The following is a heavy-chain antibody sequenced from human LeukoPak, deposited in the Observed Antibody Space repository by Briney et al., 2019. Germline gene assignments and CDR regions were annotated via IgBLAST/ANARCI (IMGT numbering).Heavy chain of an antibody. J-gene: IGHJ5*02. CDR1: GFTFSDCY. CDR2: ISSTGTTI. Sequence: PGGSLRLSCAASGFTFSDCYMSWIRQAPGKRLEWISYISSTGTTIYYADSVKGRFTISRDNAKNSLYLQMNSLRAEGTAVYYCARDYGFWSGSLNWLDPWGQGTLVTVSS. CDR3: ARDYGFWSGSLNWLDP. D-gene: IGHD3-3*01. V-gene: IGHV3-11*04.